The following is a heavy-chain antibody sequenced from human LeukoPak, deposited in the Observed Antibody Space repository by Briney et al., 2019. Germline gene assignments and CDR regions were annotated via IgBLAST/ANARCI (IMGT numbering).Heavy chain of an antibody. CDR3: ARDGNDVMDY. Sequence: ASVKVSCKASGYIFTNYGISWVRQAPGQGLEWVGWISGYNDNAHYAQKLQGRVTMTREASTSTVYMELRSLSSGDTAIYYCARDGNDVMDYWGQGTLVTVSS. J-gene: IGHJ4*02. CDR2: ISGYNDNA. V-gene: IGHV1-18*01. D-gene: IGHD1-1*01. CDR1: GYIFTNYG.